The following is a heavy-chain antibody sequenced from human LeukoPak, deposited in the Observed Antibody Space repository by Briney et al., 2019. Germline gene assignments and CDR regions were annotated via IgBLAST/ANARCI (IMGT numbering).Heavy chain of an antibody. J-gene: IGHJ4*02. D-gene: IGHD2-15*01. CDR1: GFTVSSNY. CDR2: IYSGGST. V-gene: IGHV3-66*01. Sequence: AGGSLRLSCAASGFTVSSNYMSWVRQAPGKGLEWVSVIYSGGSTYYADSVKGRFTISRDNSKNTLYLQMNSLRAEDTAVYYCARGGYCSGGSCYYWGQGTLVTVSS. CDR3: ARGGYCSGGSCYY.